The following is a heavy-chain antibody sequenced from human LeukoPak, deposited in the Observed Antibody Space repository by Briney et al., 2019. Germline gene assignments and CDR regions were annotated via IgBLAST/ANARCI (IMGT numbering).Heavy chain of an antibody. D-gene: IGHD3-10*01. V-gene: IGHV4-31*03. CDR2: IYYSGST. Sequence: SQTLSLTCTVSGGSISSGGYYWSWIRQHPGKGLEWIGYIYYSGSTYYNPSLKSRVTISVDTSKNQFSLKLSSVTAADTAVYYCARDWMVRGVLDYWGQGTLVTVSS. CDR3: ARDWMVRGVLDY. CDR1: GGSISSGGYY. J-gene: IGHJ4*02.